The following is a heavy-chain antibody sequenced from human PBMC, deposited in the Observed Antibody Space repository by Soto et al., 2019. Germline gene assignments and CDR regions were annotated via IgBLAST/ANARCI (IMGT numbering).Heavy chain of an antibody. J-gene: IGHJ3*02. CDR3: ASCYKLGELSSDDAFDI. CDR2: IYYSGST. D-gene: IGHD3-16*02. Sequence: TSETLSLTCTVSGGSISSGGYYWSWIRQHPGKGLEWIGYIYYSGSTYYNPSLKRRVTISVDTSKNQFSLKLSSVTAADTAVYYCASCYKLGELSSDDAFDIWGQGTMVTVSS. V-gene: IGHV4-31*03. CDR1: GGSISSGGYY.